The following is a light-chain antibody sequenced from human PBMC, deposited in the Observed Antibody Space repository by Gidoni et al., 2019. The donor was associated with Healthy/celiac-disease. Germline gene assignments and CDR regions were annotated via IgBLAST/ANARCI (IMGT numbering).Light chain of an antibody. CDR2: GAS. CDR3: QQYGSSPRT. Sequence: ETVLTQSPGTLSLSPGARATLSCRASQSVSSSYLAWYQQKPGQAPRLLIYGASSRATGIPDRFSGSGSGTAFTLTISRLEPEDFAVYYCQQYGSSPRTFGQGTKVEIK. V-gene: IGKV3-20*01. J-gene: IGKJ1*01. CDR1: QSVSSSY.